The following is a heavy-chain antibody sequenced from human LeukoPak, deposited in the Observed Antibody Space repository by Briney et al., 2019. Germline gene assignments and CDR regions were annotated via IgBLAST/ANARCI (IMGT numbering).Heavy chain of an antibody. V-gene: IGHV3-23*01. Sequence: PGGSLRLSCAASGFTFTSYAMSWVRQAPGKRLEWVSAISGSGGSTYYAESVKGRFTISRDNSKNTLYLQMNSLRAEDTAVYYCARVSRYANDYWGQGTLVTVSS. CDR3: ARVSRYANDY. CDR1: GFTFTSYA. D-gene: IGHD2-2*01. J-gene: IGHJ4*02. CDR2: ISGSGGST.